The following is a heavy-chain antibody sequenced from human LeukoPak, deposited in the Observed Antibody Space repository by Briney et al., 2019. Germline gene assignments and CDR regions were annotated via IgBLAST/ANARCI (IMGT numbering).Heavy chain of an antibody. CDR3: ARDQHAYRSGSSNFDY. Sequence: VGSLRLSCADSGLTFDDYARRWVRQAPGKGLGWVSLLSWDGGSTYYADSVKGRCTISGENTKNSLSLQMNSPRADDTAAYFCARDQHAYRSGSSNFDYWGQGTLVTVSS. CDR2: LSWDGGST. D-gene: IGHD3-10*01. CDR1: GLTFDDYA. V-gene: IGHV3-43D*03. J-gene: IGHJ4*02.